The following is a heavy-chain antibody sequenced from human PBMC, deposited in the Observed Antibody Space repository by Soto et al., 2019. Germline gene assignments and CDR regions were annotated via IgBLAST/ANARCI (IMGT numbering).Heavy chain of an antibody. J-gene: IGHJ5*02. CDR2: IYYSGST. CDR3: ARPEEGHSGYEGGGWFDP. Sequence: SETLSLTCTVSGGSISSSSYYWGWIRQPPGKGLEWIGSIYYSGSTYYNPSLKSRVTISVDTSKNQFSLKLSSVTAADTAVYYCARPEEGHSGYEGGGWFDPWGQGTLVTVSS. D-gene: IGHD5-12*01. CDR1: GGSISSSSYY. V-gene: IGHV4-39*01.